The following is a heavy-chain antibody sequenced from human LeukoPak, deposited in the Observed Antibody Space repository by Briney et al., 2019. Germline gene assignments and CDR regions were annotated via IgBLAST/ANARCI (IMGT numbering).Heavy chain of an antibody. V-gene: IGHV3-23*01. CDR1: GFTFSSYA. CDR2: ISGSGGST. J-gene: IGHJ3*02. CDR3: AKGPRYNWNDDDAFDI. D-gene: IGHD1-1*01. Sequence: GGSLRLSCAASGFTFSSYAMSWVRQAPGMGLEWVSAISGSGGSTYYADSVKGRFTISRDNSKNTLYLRMNSLRAEDTAVYYCAKGPRYNWNDDDAFDIWGQGTMVTVSS.